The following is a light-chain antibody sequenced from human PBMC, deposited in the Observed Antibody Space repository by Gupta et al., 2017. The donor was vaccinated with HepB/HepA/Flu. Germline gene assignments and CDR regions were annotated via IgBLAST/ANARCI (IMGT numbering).Light chain of an antibody. CDR2: YAS. CDR3: HQSRSLPHS. V-gene: IGKV6-21*01. Sequence: EIVLTQSPDFQSVTPNEKVTITCRASQSIGTSLHWYQQKPDQSPKLLIKYASQSFSGVPSRFSGSGSGTDFTLTINSLEAEDAATYYCHQSRSLPHSFGGGTKVEIK. J-gene: IGKJ4*01. CDR1: QSIGTS.